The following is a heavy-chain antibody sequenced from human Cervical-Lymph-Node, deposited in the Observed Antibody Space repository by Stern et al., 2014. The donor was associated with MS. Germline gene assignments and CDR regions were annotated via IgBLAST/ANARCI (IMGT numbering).Heavy chain of an antibody. J-gene: IGHJ4*02. CDR2: INHGGNT. Sequence: QVQLQQWGAGLLRPSETLSLTCEVSGVSFSNYYWSWIRQPPGKRPEWIGDINHGGNTNYNPSLRGRVTLSVDASKNQFSLNLPSVPAADTAVYYCALPEHYWGQGSLVTVTS. V-gene: IGHV4-34*01. CDR1: GVSFSNYY. CDR3: ALPEHY.